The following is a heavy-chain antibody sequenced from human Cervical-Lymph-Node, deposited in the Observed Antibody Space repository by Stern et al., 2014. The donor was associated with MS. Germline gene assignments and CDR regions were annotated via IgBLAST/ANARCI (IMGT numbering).Heavy chain of an antibody. V-gene: IGHV2-26*01. Sequence: QVTLKESGPALVKPTETLMLTCTVSGFSLSNARMGVSWIRQPPGKALEWLAHILSNGEKSYSTPLKSRLTISKDNSKSQVVLIMTNMDPVDTATYFCARILYDGAYRGDYWGQGTLVTVSS. CDR3: ARILYDGAYRGDY. CDR1: GFSLSNARMG. J-gene: IGHJ4*02. CDR2: ILSNGEK. D-gene: IGHD3-10*01.